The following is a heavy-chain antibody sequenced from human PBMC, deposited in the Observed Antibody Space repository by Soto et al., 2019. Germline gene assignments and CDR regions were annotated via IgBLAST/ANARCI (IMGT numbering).Heavy chain of an antibody. CDR1: GGTFSSYT. Sequence: ASVKVSCKASGGTFSSYTISWVRQAPGQGLEWMGRIIPILGIANYAQKFQGRVTITADKSTSTAYMELSSLRSEDTAVYYCAATIIGYCSSTSCYGADYYYYYYMDVWGKGTTVTVSS. J-gene: IGHJ6*03. CDR2: IIPILGIA. CDR3: AATIIGYCSSTSCYGADYYYYYYMDV. D-gene: IGHD2-2*01. V-gene: IGHV1-69*02.